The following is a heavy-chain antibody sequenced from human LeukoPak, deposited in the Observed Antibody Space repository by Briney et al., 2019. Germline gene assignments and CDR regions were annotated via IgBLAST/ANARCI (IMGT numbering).Heavy chain of an antibody. Sequence: GGTLRLSCAASGFTFSSYGMSWVRQAPGKGLEWVSAISGSGGSTYYADSVKGRFTISRDNSKNMLYLQLNNLRAEDTALYYCAKAGPHRYGDWFDAWGQGTLVTVSS. CDR2: ISGSGGST. J-gene: IGHJ5*02. D-gene: IGHD4/OR15-4a*01. CDR3: AKAGPHRYGDWFDA. CDR1: GFTFSSYG. V-gene: IGHV3-23*01.